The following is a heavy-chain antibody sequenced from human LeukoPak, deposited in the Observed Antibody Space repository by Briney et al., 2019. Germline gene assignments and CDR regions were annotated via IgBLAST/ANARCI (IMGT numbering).Heavy chain of an antibody. V-gene: IGHV1-8*01. CDR1: RYTFTSYD. J-gene: IGHJ6*03. CDR2: MNPNSGNT. Sequence: GASVKVSWKASRYTFTSYDINWVRQATGQGREWMGWMNPNSGNTGYAQKFQGRVTMTRNTPISTAYMELSSLRSEDTAVYYCARGAGTVSYYYYYMDVWGKGTTVTVSS. CDR3: ARGAGTVSYYYYYMDV. D-gene: IGHD6-13*01.